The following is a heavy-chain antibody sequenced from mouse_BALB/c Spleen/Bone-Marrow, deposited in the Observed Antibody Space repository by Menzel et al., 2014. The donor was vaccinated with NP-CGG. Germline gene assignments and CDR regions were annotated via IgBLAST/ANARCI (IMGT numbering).Heavy chain of an antibody. D-gene: IGHD1-1*01. CDR3: TRDGSSRWYFDV. CDR1: GYTFTDYE. V-gene: IGHV1-15*01. J-gene: IGHJ1*03. CDR2: IDPETGGT. Sequence: QVQLQQPGAELVRPGASVTLSCKASGYTFTDYEMHWVKRTPVHGLEWIGAIDPETGGTAYNQKFKGKATLTADKSSSTAYMELRSLTSEDSAVYYCTRDGSSRWYFDVWGTGTTVTVSS.